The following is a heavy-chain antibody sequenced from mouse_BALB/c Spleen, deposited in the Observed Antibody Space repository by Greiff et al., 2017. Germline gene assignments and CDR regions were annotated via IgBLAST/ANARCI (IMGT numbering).Heavy chain of an antibody. CDR3: ASKTTATSMDY. CDR2: IDPENGNT. V-gene: IGHV14-1*02. D-gene: IGHD1-2*01. J-gene: IGHJ4*01. CDR1: GFNIKDYY. Sequence: EVQLQESGAELVRPGALVKLSCKASGFNIKDYYMHWVKQRPEQGLEWIGWIDPENGNTIYDPKFQGKASITADTSSNTAYLQLSSLTSEDTAVYYCASKTTATSMDYWGQGTSVTVSS.